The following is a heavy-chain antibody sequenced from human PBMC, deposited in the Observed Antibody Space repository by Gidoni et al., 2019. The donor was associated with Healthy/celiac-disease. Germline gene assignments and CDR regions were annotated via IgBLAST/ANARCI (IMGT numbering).Heavy chain of an antibody. CDR3: ARWGTGVLYYYYMDV. D-gene: IGHD7-27*01. CDR1: GYSFTSYG. V-gene: IGHV5-10-1*03. Sequence: EVQLVQSGAEVKKPGESLRIHCKGSGYSFTSYGISWVRQLPGKGLEWVGRIYHSDSSTDDSPSFQCHVTISADKAISTAYLQWSSLKASDTAMYYCARWGTGVLYYYYMDVWGKGTTVTVSS. CDR2: IYHSDSST. J-gene: IGHJ6*03.